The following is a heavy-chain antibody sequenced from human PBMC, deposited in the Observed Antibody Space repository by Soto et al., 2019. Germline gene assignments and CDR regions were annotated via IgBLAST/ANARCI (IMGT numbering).Heavy chain of an antibody. Sequence: PVRSLRLSCDTSGFTWTNYAMSWVRQAPGRGLERVSGISGSGDDTYCADSVKGRFSISRDPSKTALYLQMNSLRAEDTAIYYFARIGDSDWSLGYYYGMDIWGHGTTVTVSS. D-gene: IGHD3-9*01. CDR3: ARIGDSDWSLGYYYGMDI. V-gene: IGHV3-23*01. CDR1: GFTWTNYA. J-gene: IGHJ6*02. CDR2: ISGSGDDT.